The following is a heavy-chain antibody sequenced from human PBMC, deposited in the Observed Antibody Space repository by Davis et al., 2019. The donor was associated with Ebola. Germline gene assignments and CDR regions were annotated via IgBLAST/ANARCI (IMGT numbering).Heavy chain of an antibody. CDR3: ARRTPPDY. Sequence: PGGSLRPSCAAPGLTFSSYAMHWVRQAPGKGLVWVEVISYDGSNKYYADSVKGRFTISRDNSKNTLYLQMNSLRAEDTAVYYCARRTPPDYWGQGTLVTVSS. CDR2: ISYDGSNK. CDR1: GLTFSSYA. V-gene: IGHV3-30-3*01. J-gene: IGHJ4*02.